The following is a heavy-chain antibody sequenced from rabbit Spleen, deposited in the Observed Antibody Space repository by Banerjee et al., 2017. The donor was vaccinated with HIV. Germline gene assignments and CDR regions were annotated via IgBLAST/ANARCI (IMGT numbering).Heavy chain of an antibody. V-gene: IGHV1S45*01. CDR3: ARYWTGALATL. CDR2: IYTGSSGST. D-gene: IGHD3-1*01. Sequence: QEQLEESGGGLVKPGASLTLTCKASGFDLSSYYYMCWVRQAPGKGLEWIGCIYTGSSGSTWYASWVNGRFTVSKTSSSTVDLKMTSLTAADTATYFCARYWTGALATLWGQGTLVTVS. CDR1: GFDLSSYYY. J-gene: IGHJ4*01.